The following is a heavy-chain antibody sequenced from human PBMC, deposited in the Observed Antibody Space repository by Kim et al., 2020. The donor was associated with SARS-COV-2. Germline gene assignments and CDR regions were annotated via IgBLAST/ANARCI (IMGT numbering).Heavy chain of an antibody. J-gene: IGHJ3*02. CDR1: GGTFSSYA. CDR3: ARGQLQDAFDI. CDR2: IIPILGIA. V-gene: IGHV1-69*04. D-gene: IGHD6-6*01. Sequence: SVKVSCKASGGTFSSYAVSWVRQAPGQGLEWMGRIIPILGIANYAQKFQGRVTITADKSTSTAYMELSSLRSEDTAVYYCARGQLQDAFDIWGQGTMVT.